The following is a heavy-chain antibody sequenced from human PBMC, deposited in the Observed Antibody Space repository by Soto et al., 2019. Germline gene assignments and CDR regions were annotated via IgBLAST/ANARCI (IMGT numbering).Heavy chain of an antibody. D-gene: IGHD3-3*01. CDR3: ARDSTIFGVVIIDP. CDR1: GGTFSSYA. J-gene: IGHJ5*02. Sequence: ASVKVSCKASGGTFSSYAMHWVRQAPGQRLEWMGWINAGNGNTKYSQKFQGRVTITRDTSASTAYMELSSLRSEDTAVYYCARDSTIFGVVIIDPWGQGTLVTVSS. CDR2: INAGNGNT. V-gene: IGHV1-3*01.